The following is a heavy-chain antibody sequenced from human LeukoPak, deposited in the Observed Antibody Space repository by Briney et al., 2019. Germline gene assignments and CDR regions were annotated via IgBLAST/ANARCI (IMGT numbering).Heavy chain of an antibody. D-gene: IGHD4-17*01. CDR2: ISSNGATT. V-gene: IGHV3-64*04. Sequence: PGGSLRLSCSASGFTFNRFYLHWVRQAPGKGLEFVSHISSNGATTYYADSVKGRFTISRDNAENSLFLQMNSLRAEDTAVYFCASNDYRDEGIDSWGQGTLVTVSS. CDR3: ASNDYRDEGIDS. CDR1: GFTFNRFY. J-gene: IGHJ4*02.